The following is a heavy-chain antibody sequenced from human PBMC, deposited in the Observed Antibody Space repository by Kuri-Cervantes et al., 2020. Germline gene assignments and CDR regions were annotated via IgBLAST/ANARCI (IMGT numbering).Heavy chain of an antibody. CDR3: ARDGGSSSWYSPDGGMDV. V-gene: IGHV3-30-3*01. CDR2: ISYDGSNK. D-gene: IGHD6-13*01. CDR1: GFTFSSYT. Sequence: LSLTCAASGFTFSSYTMHWVRQAPGKGLEWVAVISYDGSNKYYADSVKGRFTISRDNSKNTLYLQMNSLRAEDTAVYYCARDGGSSSWYSPDGGMDVWGQGTTVTVSS. J-gene: IGHJ6*02.